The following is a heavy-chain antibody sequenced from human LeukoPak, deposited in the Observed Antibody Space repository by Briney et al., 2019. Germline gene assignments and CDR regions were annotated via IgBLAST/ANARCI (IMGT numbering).Heavy chain of an antibody. CDR1: GFAFSSHS. CDR2: ISSSSSTI. V-gene: IGHV3-48*01. CDR3: ARGLVDTAIPVDY. J-gene: IGHJ4*02. D-gene: IGHD5-18*01. Sequence: GGSLRLSCAASGFAFSSHSMNWVRQAPGKGLEWVSYISSSSSTIYYADSVKGRFTISRDNAKNSLYLQMNSLRAEDTAVYYCARGLVDTAIPVDYWGQGTLVTVSS.